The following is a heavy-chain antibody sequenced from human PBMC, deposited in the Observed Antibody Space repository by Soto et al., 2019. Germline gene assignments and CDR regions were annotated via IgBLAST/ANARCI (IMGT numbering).Heavy chain of an antibody. Sequence: PWWSLRLSCSASGFICSGSAIHWFRQAPGKGLEWVGRIRSRANNYATSSGASVRGRFTFFRDDSKNMAYLQMNTLKTEDTAIYYCARGQQAAIGDYYYHGLDVWGQGTSVTVSS. J-gene: IGHJ6*02. CDR3: ARGQQAAIGDYYYHGLDV. D-gene: IGHD3-10*01. V-gene: IGHV3-73*01. CDR1: GFICSGSA. CDR2: IRSRANNYAT.